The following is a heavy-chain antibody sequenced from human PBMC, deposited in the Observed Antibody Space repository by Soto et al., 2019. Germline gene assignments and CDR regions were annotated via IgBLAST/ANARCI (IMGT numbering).Heavy chain of an antibody. CDR2: IFSNDEK. CDR1: VFPLSNSRLG. V-gene: IGHV2-26*01. CDR3: ARIPGKTDDYFDS. Sequence: ALVNPTDSPPLIYTHAVFPLSNSRLGMSVIPQPPGKALEWLAHIFSNDEKSYSTSLKTRLTISKDTSKSQVVLTMTNMDPADTGTYYCARIPGKTDDYFDSWGQGPLV. D-gene: IGHD1-1*01. J-gene: IGHJ4*02.